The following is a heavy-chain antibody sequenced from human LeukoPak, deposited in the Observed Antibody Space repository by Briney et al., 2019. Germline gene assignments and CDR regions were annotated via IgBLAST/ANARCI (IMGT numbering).Heavy chain of an antibody. CDR2: ISSSGRLI. J-gene: IGHJ4*02. CDR1: GFTFRSYE. V-gene: IGHV3-48*03. CDR3: ATLAAHYDILTGYSPLDY. Sequence: GGSLRLSCAASGFTFRSYEMNWVRQAPGKGLEWVSYISSSGRLIYYADSVKGRFTVSRDNAKNSLYLQMNSLRAEDTAVYYCATLAAHYDILTGYSPLDYWGQGTLVTVSS. D-gene: IGHD3-9*01.